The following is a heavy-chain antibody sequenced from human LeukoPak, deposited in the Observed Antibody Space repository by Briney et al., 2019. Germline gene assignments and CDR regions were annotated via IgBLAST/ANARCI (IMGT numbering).Heavy chain of an antibody. V-gene: IGHV4-39*07. CDR1: GGSISSSNYY. CDR2: IFYSGST. D-gene: IGHD3-9*01. J-gene: IGHJ4*02. CDR3: ARVTGYMIEDYFDY. Sequence: SETLSLTCTVSGGSISSSNYYWGWIRQPPGKGLEWIGSIFYSGSTYYNPSLKSRVTISVDTSKNQFSLKLRSVTAADTAVYYCARVTGYMIEDYFDYWGQGILVTVSS.